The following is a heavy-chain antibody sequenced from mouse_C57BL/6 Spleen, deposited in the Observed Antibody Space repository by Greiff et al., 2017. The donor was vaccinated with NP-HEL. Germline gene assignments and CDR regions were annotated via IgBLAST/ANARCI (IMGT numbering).Heavy chain of an antibody. CDR2: IDPETGGT. V-gene: IGHV1-15*01. CDR1: GYTFTDYE. D-gene: IGHD4-1*02. Sequence: VKLMESGAELVRPGASVTLSCKASGYTFTDYEMHWVKQTPVHGLEWIGAIDPETGGTAYNQKFKGKAILTADKSSSTAYMELRSLTSEDSAVYYCANWDWGYFDVWGTGTTVTVSS. CDR3: ANWDWGYFDV. J-gene: IGHJ1*03.